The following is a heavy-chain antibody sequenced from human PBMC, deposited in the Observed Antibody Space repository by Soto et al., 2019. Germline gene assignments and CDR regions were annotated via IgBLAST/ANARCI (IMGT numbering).Heavy chain of an antibody. J-gene: IGHJ4*02. Sequence: QVQLVQSGAEVKKPGASVKVSCKASGYTFTSYGISWVRQAPGRGLEWMGWISAYNGNTNYAQNLQDRVTMTTDTSTSTAYMELRSLRSDDTAVYYCARDVGVVVVGATVLKDYWGQGTLVTVSS. D-gene: IGHD2-15*01. CDR3: ARDVGVVVVGATVLKDY. V-gene: IGHV1-18*01. CDR2: ISAYNGNT. CDR1: GYTFTSYG.